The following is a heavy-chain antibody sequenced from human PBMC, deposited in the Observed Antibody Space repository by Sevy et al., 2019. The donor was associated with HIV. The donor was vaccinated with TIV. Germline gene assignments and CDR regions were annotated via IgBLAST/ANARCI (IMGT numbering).Heavy chain of an antibody. D-gene: IGHD6-13*01. J-gene: IGHJ3*02. CDR2: IYPGDSDT. CDR1: GHSFTSYW. CDR3: ARSVIGSSWYDAFDI. V-gene: IGHV5-51*01. Sequence: GESLKISCKGSGHSFTSYWIGWVRQMPGKGLEWMGIIYPGDSDTRYSPSFQGQVTISADKSISTAYLQWSSLKASDTAMYYCARSVIGSSWYDAFDIWGQGAMVTVSS.